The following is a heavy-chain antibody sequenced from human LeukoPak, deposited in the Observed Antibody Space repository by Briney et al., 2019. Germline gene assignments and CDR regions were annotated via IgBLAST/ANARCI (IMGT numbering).Heavy chain of an antibody. Sequence: GGSLRLSCAASGFTLSSCAMSWVRQAPGKGLEWVSAISGSGGSTYYADSVKGRFTISRDNSKNTLYLQMNSLRAEDTAVYYCAKGRYRGIDYFDYWGQGNLVTVSS. V-gene: IGHV3-23*01. D-gene: IGHD3-16*01. CDR3: AKGRYRGIDYFDY. CDR1: GFTLSSCA. CDR2: ISGSGGST. J-gene: IGHJ4*02.